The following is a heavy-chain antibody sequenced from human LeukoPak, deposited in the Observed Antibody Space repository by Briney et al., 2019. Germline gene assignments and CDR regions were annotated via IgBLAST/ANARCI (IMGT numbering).Heavy chain of an antibody. CDR2: IYYTGIT. V-gene: IGHV4-59*12. D-gene: IGHD4-23*01. CDR1: GGSISSDY. CDR3: ARDGGGNRNFDY. J-gene: IGHJ4*02. Sequence: SETLSLTCTVSGGSISSDYWNWIRQSPGKGLEWIGFIYYTGITNYNPSLKSRVTISLDTSKNQFYLRLTSVTAADTAVYYCARDGGGNRNFDYWGQGTLVTVSS.